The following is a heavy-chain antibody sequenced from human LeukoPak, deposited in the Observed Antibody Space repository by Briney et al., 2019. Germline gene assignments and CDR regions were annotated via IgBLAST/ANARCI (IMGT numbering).Heavy chain of an antibody. Sequence: GGSLRLSCEAPGFTFSNYDMHWVRQAPGRGLEWVAIFSYDGSDKYYADSVKGRFTISRDNSKSTLYLQMNSLRSEDTAVYYCAKTSREFRDSSGGYDYWGQGILVTVSS. CDR1: GFTFSNYD. CDR2: FSYDGSDK. D-gene: IGHD3-22*01. CDR3: AKTSREFRDSSGGYDY. J-gene: IGHJ4*02. V-gene: IGHV3-30*18.